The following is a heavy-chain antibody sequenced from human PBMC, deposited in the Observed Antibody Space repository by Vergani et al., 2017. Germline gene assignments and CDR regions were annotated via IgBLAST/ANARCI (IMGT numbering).Heavy chain of an antibody. Sequence: QVQLVESGGGVVQRGGSLRLSCATSGFTLSNYDMQWIRQGPGKGLEFVAFIQFDGSNQYYADSVKGRFTLSRDFSKNTLYLQMNSLRTDDTATYYCAKLQQWLVHAFDIWGQGTMVTVSS. V-gene: IGHV3-30*02. CDR3: AKLQQWLVHAFDI. D-gene: IGHD6-19*01. CDR2: IQFDGSNQ. J-gene: IGHJ3*02. CDR1: GFTLSNYD.